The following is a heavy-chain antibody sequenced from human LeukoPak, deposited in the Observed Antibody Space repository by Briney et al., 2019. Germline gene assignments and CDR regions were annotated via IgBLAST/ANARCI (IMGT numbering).Heavy chain of an antibody. D-gene: IGHD6-13*01. V-gene: IGHV3-74*01. CDR1: GFTFSSYW. J-gene: IGHJ4*02. Sequence: PGGSLRLSCAASGFTFSSYWMHWVRQAPGKGLVWVSRINSDGSSTSYADSVKGRFTISRDNAKNSLYLQMNSLRAEDTAVCYCARGYSSSWYDYWGQGTLVTVSS. CDR3: ARGYSSSWYDY. CDR2: INSDGSST.